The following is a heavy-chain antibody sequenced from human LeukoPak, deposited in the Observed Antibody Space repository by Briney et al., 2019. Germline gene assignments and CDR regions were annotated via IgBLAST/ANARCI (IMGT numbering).Heavy chain of an antibody. CDR1: GFTFSSYW. V-gene: IGHV3-74*01. Sequence: GGSLRLSCAASGFTFSSYWMHWVRQDPGKGLLWVSRFNSDGTTTNYADSVRGRFTITRDNAKNTLYLQMNSLRVEDTAVYYCAVGRGYDIFDYWGQGTLVTVSS. CDR2: FNSDGTTT. J-gene: IGHJ4*02. D-gene: IGHD3-9*01. CDR3: AVGRGYDIFDY.